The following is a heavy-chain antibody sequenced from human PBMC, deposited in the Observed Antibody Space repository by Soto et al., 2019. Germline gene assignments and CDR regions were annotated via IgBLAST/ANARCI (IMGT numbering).Heavy chain of an antibody. CDR2: ISSDGSDT. Sequence: EVQLVESGGGLVQPGGSLRLSCAASKFTFGDYWMHWVRQAPGKGLVWVSHISSDGSDTNYADSVKGRFTISRDNAKNTLYLQLDSLRAEDTAVYYCARAQYGDYLGYWGQGTLVTVSS. D-gene: IGHD4-17*01. V-gene: IGHV3-74*01. CDR1: KFTFGDYW. CDR3: ARAQYGDYLGY. J-gene: IGHJ4*02.